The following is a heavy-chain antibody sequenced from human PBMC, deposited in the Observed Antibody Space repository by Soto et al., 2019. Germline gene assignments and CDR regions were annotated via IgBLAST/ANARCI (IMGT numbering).Heavy chain of an antibody. Sequence: ASVKVSCKASGGTFSSYTISWVRQAPGQGLEWMGRIIPILGIANYAQKFQGRVTITADKSTSTAYMELSSLRSEDTAVYYCARVSGYSGYEFDYWGQGTLVTVSS. J-gene: IGHJ4*02. D-gene: IGHD5-12*01. CDR2: IIPILGIA. CDR1: GGTFSSYT. CDR3: ARVSGYSGYEFDY. V-gene: IGHV1-69*02.